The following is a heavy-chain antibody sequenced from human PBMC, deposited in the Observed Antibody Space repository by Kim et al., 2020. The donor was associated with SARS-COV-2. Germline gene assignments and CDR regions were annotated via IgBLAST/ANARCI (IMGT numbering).Heavy chain of an antibody. Sequence: GGSLRLSCAASGFTVSSNYMSWVRQAPGKGLEWVAVIYSGGNTYYADAVKGRLITFSDNSKNTLYLQMNSRRAEDEAVEYCARGAPGGDYVYCWGQGAL. CDR2: IYSGGNT. J-gene: IGHJ4*02. CDR3: ARGAPGGDYVYC. CDR1: GFTVSSNY. V-gene: IGHV3-53*01. D-gene: IGHD3-10*01.